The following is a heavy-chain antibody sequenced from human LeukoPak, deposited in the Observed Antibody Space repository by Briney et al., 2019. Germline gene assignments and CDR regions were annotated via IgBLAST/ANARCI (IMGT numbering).Heavy chain of an antibody. CDR1: GFTFSSYA. CDR3: ARGEEEEFPFDY. Sequence: GGSLRLSCAASGFTFSSYAMHWVRQAPGKGLEWVAVISYDGSNKKYADSVKGRFTISRDNSKNTMYVQMNSLRAEDTAVYYCARGEEEEFPFDYWGQGTLVTVSS. J-gene: IGHJ4*02. CDR2: ISYDGSNK. D-gene: IGHD3-10*01. V-gene: IGHV3-30-3*01.